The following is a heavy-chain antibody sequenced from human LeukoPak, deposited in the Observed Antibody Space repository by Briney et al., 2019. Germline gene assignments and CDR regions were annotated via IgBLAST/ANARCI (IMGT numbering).Heavy chain of an antibody. Sequence: GGSLRLSCAASGFTVSSNYMSWVRQAPGKGLEWVGFIRSKAYSGTTEYAASVKGRFTISRDDSKSIAYLQMNSLKTEDTAVYYCTRRSGIQHWGQGTLVTVSS. CDR1: GFTVSSNY. V-gene: IGHV3-49*04. CDR3: TRRSGIQH. J-gene: IGHJ1*01. CDR2: IRSKAYSGTT.